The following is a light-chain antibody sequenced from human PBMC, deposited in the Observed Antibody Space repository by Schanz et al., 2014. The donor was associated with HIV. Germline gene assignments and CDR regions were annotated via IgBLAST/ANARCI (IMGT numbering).Light chain of an antibody. V-gene: IGLV1-44*01. Sequence: QSVLTQPPSASGNPGQRVTLSCSASSSNIATNAVNWYQQFPGTAPKLLIYATYNRPSGVPDRFSGSSSDTSASLAISGLQSEDEADYYCATWVDSLNSWVFRGGTKLTV. J-gene: IGLJ3*02. CDR2: ATY. CDR3: ATWVDSLNSWV. CDR1: SSNIATNA.